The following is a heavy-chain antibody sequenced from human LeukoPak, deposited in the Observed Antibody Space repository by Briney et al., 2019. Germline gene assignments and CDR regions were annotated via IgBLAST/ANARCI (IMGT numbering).Heavy chain of an antibody. CDR1: GYTFTGYY. CDR3: ARDQEQWPAGGY. Sequence: ASVKVSCKASGYTFTGYYMHWVRQAPGQGPEWMGRINPNSGGTNYAQKFQGRVTMTRDTSISTAYMELSRLRSDDTAVYYCARDQEQWPAGGYWGQGTLVTVSS. J-gene: IGHJ4*02. CDR2: INPNSGGT. D-gene: IGHD6-19*01. V-gene: IGHV1-2*06.